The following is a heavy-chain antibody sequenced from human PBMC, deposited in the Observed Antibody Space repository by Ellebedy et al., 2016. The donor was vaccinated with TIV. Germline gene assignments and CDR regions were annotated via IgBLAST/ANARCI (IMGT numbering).Heavy chain of an antibody. CDR2: IKKDGSEK. CDR1: GFTFSSYW. CDR3: ARPRSRAAAVNSYDY. D-gene: IGHD6-13*01. J-gene: IGHJ4*02. V-gene: IGHV3-7*01. Sequence: PGGSLRLSCAASGFTFSSYWMSWVRQAPGKGLEWVANIKKDGSEKYYVDSVKGRVTISRDNAKNSLYLQMNSLRAEDTAVYYCARPRSRAAAVNSYDYWGQGTLVTVSS.